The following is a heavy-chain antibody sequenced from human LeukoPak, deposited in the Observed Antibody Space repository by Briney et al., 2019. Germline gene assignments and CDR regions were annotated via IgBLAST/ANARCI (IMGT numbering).Heavy chain of an antibody. CDR3: ARGAGAMGRDWFDP. D-gene: IGHD3-10*01. CDR1: GYTFTNHD. V-gene: IGHV1-8*01. Sequence: GASVKVSCKASGYTFTNHDVDWVRLASGQGLEWMRWMNANSGNTGYAQKFQGRVTMTRDTSESTAYMELNNLSSEDTAVYYCARGAGAMGRDWFDPWGQGTLVTVSS. J-gene: IGHJ5*02. CDR2: MNANSGNT.